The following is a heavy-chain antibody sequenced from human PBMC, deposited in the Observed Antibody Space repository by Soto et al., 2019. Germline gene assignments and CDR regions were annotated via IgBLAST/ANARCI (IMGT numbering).Heavy chain of an antibody. V-gene: IGHV1-2*02. Sequence: QVQLVQSGAQVKPPGASVKVSCKASGYTFTGHYMHWVRQVSGKRLEHLGWLKSDNGGTYYAPKFQGRATFTRDTSTTTAYMELSGLQSDDTAVYFCARDLCPLGSGSACPLYGLDIWGQGTTVVVS. J-gene: IGHJ6*02. CDR2: LKSDNGGT. D-gene: IGHD3-10*01. CDR1: GYTFTGHY. CDR3: ARDLCPLGSGSACPLYGLDI.